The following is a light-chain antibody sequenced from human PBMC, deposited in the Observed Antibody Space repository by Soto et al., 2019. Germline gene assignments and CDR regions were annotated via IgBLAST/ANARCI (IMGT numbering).Light chain of an antibody. CDR2: GVS. V-gene: IGKV3-15*01. CDR1: QSVRSTY. CDR3: QQYGDWPLT. Sequence: EIVMTQSPVTLSVSPGERATLSCRASQSVRSTYLAWYQQKHGQAPRLLLFGVSNRASGIPARFSGSGSGTEFTLTISSLQAEDFAVYYCQQYGDWPLTFGGGTKVEIK. J-gene: IGKJ4*01.